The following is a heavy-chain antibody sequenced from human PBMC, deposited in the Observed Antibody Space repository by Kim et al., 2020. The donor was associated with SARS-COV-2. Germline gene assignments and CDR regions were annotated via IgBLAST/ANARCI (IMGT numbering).Heavy chain of an antibody. V-gene: IGHV4-34*01. CDR1: GGSFSGYY. D-gene: IGHD5-12*01. Sequence: SETLSLTCAVYGGSFSGYYWSWIRQPPGKGLEWIGEINHSGSTNYNPSLKSRVTISVDTSKNQLSLKLSSVTAADTAVYYCARRRGYRDAFDIWGQGTMVTVSS. J-gene: IGHJ3*02. CDR3: ARRRGYRDAFDI. CDR2: INHSGST.